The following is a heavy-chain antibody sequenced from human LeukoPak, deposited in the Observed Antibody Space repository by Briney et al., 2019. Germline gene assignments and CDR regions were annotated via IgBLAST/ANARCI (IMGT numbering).Heavy chain of an antibody. CDR3: AKDHSGWYRFAFDY. Sequence: TGGSLRLSCAASGFTFSSYAMHWVRQAPGKGLEWVAVISYDGSNKYYADSVKGRFTISRDNSKNTLYLQMNSLRVEDTAVYYCAKDHSGWYRFAFDYWGQGTLVTVSS. J-gene: IGHJ4*02. CDR1: GFTFSSYA. V-gene: IGHV3-30-3*01. D-gene: IGHD6-19*01. CDR2: ISYDGSNK.